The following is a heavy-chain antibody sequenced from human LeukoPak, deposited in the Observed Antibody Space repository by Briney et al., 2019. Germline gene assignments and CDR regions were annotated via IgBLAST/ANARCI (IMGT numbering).Heavy chain of an antibody. V-gene: IGHV4-4*07. D-gene: IGHD3-22*01. CDR2: IFTTGST. Sequence: SETLSLTCTVSGGSIGNFYWNWIRQPAGKGLEWIGRIFTTGSTNYNPSLKSRVTMSVDTSKNQLSLRLSSVTAADTAVYYCARQLVYYDSSGYYDYWGQGTLVTVSS. J-gene: IGHJ4*02. CDR3: ARQLVYYDSSGYYDY. CDR1: GGSIGNFY.